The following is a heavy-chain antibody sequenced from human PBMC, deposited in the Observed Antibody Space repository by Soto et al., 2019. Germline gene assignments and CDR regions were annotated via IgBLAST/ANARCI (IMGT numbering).Heavy chain of an antibody. CDR2: ISSSSSYI. J-gene: IGHJ4*02. Sequence: GGSLRLSCAASGFTFSSYSMNWVRQAPGKGLEWVSSISSSSSYIYYADSVKGRFTISRDNAKNSLYLQMNSLTAEDTAVYYCARSETTVLVDYWGQGTRVTVSS. CDR1: GFTFSSYS. V-gene: IGHV3-21*01. D-gene: IGHD4-17*01. CDR3: ARSETTVLVDY.